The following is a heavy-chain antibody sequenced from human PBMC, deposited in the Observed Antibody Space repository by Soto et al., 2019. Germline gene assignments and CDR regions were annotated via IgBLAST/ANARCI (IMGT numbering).Heavy chain of an antibody. CDR1: GGSISSSSYY. D-gene: IGHD3-16*01. J-gene: IGHJ4*02. CDR2: IYYSGST. Sequence: PSETLSLTCTVSGGSISSSSYYWGWIRQPPGKGLEWIGSIYYSGSTYYNPSLKSRVTISVDTSKNQFFLNLSSVTAADTAVYYCARVLITSGPLEYSFEFWGPGSRVTVSS. V-gene: IGHV4-39*01. CDR3: ARVLITSGPLEYSFEF.